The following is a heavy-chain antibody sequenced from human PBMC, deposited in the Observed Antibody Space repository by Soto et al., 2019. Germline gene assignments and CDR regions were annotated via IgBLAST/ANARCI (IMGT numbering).Heavy chain of an antibody. CDR3: AKDLSYCSGGNCNQHDGSDN. D-gene: IGHD2-15*01. CDR2: ISFDGINK. CDR1: GFTFSNYA. V-gene: IGHV3-30*18. Sequence: QVQLVESGGGVVQPGGSLRLSCAASGFTFSNYAMHWVRQAPGKGLEWVAIISFDGINKFYSDSVKGRFTISRDNSKNTLYLEMSSLRVEDTAVFFCAKDLSYCSGGNCNQHDGSDNWGRGTLVTVSS. J-gene: IGHJ4*02.